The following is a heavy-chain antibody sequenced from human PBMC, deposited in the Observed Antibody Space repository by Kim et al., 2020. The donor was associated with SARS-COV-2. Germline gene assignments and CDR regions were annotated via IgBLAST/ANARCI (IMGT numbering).Heavy chain of an antibody. Sequence: GGSLRLSCAASGFTFSSYAMSWVRQAPGKGLEWVSAISGSGGSTYYADSVKGRFTISRDNSKNTLYLQMNSLRAEDTAVYYCAKMTYYYGSGSYYNDAFDIWGQGTMVTVSS. CDR2: ISGSGGST. J-gene: IGHJ3*02. D-gene: IGHD3-10*01. V-gene: IGHV3-23*01. CDR1: GFTFSSYA. CDR3: AKMTYYYGSGSYYNDAFDI.